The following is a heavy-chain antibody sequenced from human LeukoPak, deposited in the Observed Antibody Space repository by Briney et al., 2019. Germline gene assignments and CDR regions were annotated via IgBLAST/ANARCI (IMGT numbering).Heavy chain of an antibody. D-gene: IGHD5-12*01. Sequence: ASVKVSCKVSGYAFTGSYLHWVRQAPGQGLRWMGWINPNSGGTNYAQNFQGRVTMTRDTSISTAYMVLRSLRSDDTAVYYCASMLQIVTTDPFDIWGQGTMVTVSS. CDR1: GYAFTGSY. J-gene: IGHJ3*02. V-gene: IGHV1-2*02. CDR3: ASMLQIVTTDPFDI. CDR2: INPNSGGT.